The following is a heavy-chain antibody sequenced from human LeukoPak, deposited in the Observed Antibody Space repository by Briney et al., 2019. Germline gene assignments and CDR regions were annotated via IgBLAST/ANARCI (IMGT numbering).Heavy chain of an antibody. V-gene: IGHV4-61*08. J-gene: IGHJ5*02. CDR3: ARVRLPSVAGTIDP. CDR2: IYYSGST. Sequence: SETLSLTCTVSGASITSVGYYWGWIRQPPGKGLEWIGYIYYSGSTNYNPSLKSRVTISVDTSKNQFSLKLSSVTAADTAVYYCARVRLPSVAGTIDPWGQGTLVTVSS. CDR1: GASITSVGYY. D-gene: IGHD6-19*01.